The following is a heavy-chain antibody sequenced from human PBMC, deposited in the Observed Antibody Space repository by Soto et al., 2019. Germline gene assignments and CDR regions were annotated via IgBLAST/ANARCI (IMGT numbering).Heavy chain of an antibody. Sequence: PSEILSLTCSVSAASIIRYYWSWLRQSPGKGLEWIGYVFYTGSYNYSPSLKSRVTMSVDTSKNQFSLRLTSVTAADTAMYYCAKGAGDYATPFDYWGQGTLVTVSS. CDR3: AKGAGDYATPFDY. CDR1: AASIIRYY. CDR2: VFYTGSY. V-gene: IGHV4-59*01. J-gene: IGHJ4*02. D-gene: IGHD4-17*01.